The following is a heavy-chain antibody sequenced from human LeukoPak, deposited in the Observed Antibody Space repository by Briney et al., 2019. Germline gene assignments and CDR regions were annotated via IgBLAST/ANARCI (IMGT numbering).Heavy chain of an antibody. Sequence: GGSLRLSCAASGLTVSSNYMNWVRQAPGKGLEWVGRIKSKTDGGTTDYAAPVKGRFTISRDDSKNTLYLQMNSLKTEDTAVYYCTTEHLTTVTTIDYWGQGTLVTVSS. V-gene: IGHV3-15*07. CDR1: GLTVSSNY. D-gene: IGHD4-17*01. CDR2: IKSKTDGGTT. J-gene: IGHJ4*02. CDR3: TTEHLTTVTTIDY.